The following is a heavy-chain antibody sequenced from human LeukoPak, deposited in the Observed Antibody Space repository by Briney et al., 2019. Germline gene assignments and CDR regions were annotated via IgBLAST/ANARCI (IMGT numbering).Heavy chain of an antibody. V-gene: IGHV4-31*03. Sequence: PSETLSLTCTVSGGSISSGGYYWSWIRQHPGKGLEWIGYIYYSGSTYYNPSLKSRVTISVDTSKNQFPLKLSSVTAADTAVYYCATTGGFNYSWFDPWGQGTLVTVSS. D-gene: IGHD4-11*01. J-gene: IGHJ5*02. CDR1: GGSISSGGYY. CDR2: IYYSGST. CDR3: ATTGGFNYSWFDP.